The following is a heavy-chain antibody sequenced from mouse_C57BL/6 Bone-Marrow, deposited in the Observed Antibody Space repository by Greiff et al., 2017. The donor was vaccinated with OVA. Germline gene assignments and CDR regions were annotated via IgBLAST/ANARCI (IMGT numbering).Heavy chain of an antibody. CDR1: GYTFTSYW. V-gene: IGHV1-64*01. CDR3: ARRRSKGPDYYAMDY. D-gene: IGHD3-3*01. CDR2: IHPNSGST. J-gene: IGHJ4*01. Sequence: QVQLQQPGAELVKPGASVKLSCKASGYTFTSYWMHWVKQRPGQGLEWIGMIHPNSGSTNYNEKFKSKATLTVDKSSSTAYMQLSSLTSEDSAVYYCARRRSKGPDYYAMDYWGQRTSVTVSS.